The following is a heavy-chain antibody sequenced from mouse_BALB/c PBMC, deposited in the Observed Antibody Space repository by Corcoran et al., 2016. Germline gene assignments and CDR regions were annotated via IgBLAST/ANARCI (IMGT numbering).Heavy chain of an antibody. V-gene: IGHV3-6*02. CDR3: ATFLRPLDY. J-gene: IGHJ2*01. CDR2: ISYAGSN. D-gene: IGHD1-2*01. CDR1: GYSITSGYY. Sequence: DVQLQESGPGLVKPSQSLSLTCSVTGYSITSGYYWNWIRQFPGNKLEWMGYISYAGSNNYNPSLKNRISLNRDTSKNQFFLKLNSVTTEDTATYYCATFLRPLDYCGQGTTLTVSS.